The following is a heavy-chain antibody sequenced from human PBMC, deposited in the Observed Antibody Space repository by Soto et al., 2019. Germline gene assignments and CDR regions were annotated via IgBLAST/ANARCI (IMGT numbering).Heavy chain of an antibody. D-gene: IGHD2-2*01. V-gene: IGHV3-74*01. J-gene: IGHJ6*03. CDR2: INSDGSST. Sequence: GGSLRLSCAASGFTFSSYWMHWVRQAPGKGLVWVSRINSDGSSTSYADSVKGRFTISRDNAKNTLYLQMNSLRAEDTAVYYCARRVEYQLPYYYYYMDVWGKGTTVTVSS. CDR3: ARRVEYQLPYYYYYMDV. CDR1: GFTFSSYW.